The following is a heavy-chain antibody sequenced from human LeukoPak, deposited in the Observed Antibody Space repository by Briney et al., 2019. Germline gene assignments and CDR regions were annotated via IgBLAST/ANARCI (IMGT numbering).Heavy chain of an antibody. V-gene: IGHV3-23*01. CDR3: ATGGLRFLEWSLYYFDY. CDR2: ISGGGGST. Sequence: PGGSLRLSCAASGFTFSTYAMTWVRQAPGKGLEWVSAISGGGGSTYYADSVKGRFTISRDNSKNTLYLQMNSLRAEDTAVYYCATGGLRFLEWSLYYFDYWGQGTLVTVSS. D-gene: IGHD3-3*01. J-gene: IGHJ4*02. CDR1: GFTFSTYA.